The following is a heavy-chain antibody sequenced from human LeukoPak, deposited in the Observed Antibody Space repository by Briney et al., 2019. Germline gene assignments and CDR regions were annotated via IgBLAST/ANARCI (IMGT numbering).Heavy chain of an antibody. J-gene: IGHJ4*02. D-gene: IGHD6-13*01. CDR3: AKALAAAGFDY. CDR2: ISGRGGST. V-gene: IGHV3-23*01. CDR1: GFTFSSYA. Sequence: GGSLRLSCAASGFTFSSYAISWVRQAPGKGLEWVSAISGRGGSTYYADSVKGRFTISRDNSKNTLYLQMNSLRAEDTAVYYCAKALAAAGFDYWGQGTLVTVSS.